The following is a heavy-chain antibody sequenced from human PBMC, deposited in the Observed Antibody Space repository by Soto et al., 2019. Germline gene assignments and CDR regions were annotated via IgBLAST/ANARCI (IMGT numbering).Heavy chain of an antibody. D-gene: IGHD2-2*01. Sequence: ASVKVSCKASGYTFTGYYLHWVRQAPGQGLEWMGWINPNSGGTNYAQKFQGRVTMTRDTSISTAYKELSRLRSDDTAVYYCARDKYCSSTSCLDVWGQGTTVTVSS. J-gene: IGHJ6*02. CDR3: ARDKYCSSTSCLDV. CDR2: INPNSGGT. CDR1: GYTFTGYY. V-gene: IGHV1-2*02.